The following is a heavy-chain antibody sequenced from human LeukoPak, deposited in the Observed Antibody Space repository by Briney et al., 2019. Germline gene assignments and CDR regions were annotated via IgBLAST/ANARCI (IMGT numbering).Heavy chain of an antibody. CDR1: GYTFSSYH. D-gene: IGHD6-13*01. CDR3: ARAWESIAGYYFDY. V-gene: IGHV1-46*04. CDR2: INPSLNPGPEIT. Sequence: ASVKVSCKASGYTFSSYHIHWVRQAPGQGLEWMGKINPSLNPGPEITTYAQKLQGRVTMTRDTSTSTVLMELSSLRSEDTAVYYCARAWESIAGYYFDYWGQGTLVTVSS. J-gene: IGHJ4*02.